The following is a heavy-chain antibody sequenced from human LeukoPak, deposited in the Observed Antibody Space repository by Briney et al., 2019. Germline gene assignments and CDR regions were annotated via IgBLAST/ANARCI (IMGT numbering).Heavy chain of an antibody. J-gene: IGHJ4*02. D-gene: IGHD4-23*01. Sequence: SVKVSCKASGGTFSSYAISWVRQAPGQGLEWMGGIIPIFGTANYAQKFQGRVTITADESTSTAYMELSSLRSEDTAVYYCARVYGGNPGTEYFDYWGQGTLVTVSS. CDR2: IIPIFGTA. V-gene: IGHV1-69*13. CDR3: ARVYGGNPGTEYFDY. CDR1: GGTFSSYA.